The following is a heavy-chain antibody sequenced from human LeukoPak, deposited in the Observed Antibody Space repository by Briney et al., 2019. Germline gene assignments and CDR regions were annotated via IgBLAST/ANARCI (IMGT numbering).Heavy chain of an antibody. V-gene: IGHV3-11*01. CDR1: GFTFSDYY. CDR3: ARVVETAMTHLAS. D-gene: IGHD5-18*01. J-gene: IGHJ4*02. Sequence: GGPLRLSCAASGFTFSDYYMTWIRQAPGKGLEWVSYMSSSGSTKYHADSVKGRFTISRDNAKNSLYLQMNSLKAENTAVYYCARVVETAMTHLASRGQGTLGTGSS. CDR2: MSSSGSTK.